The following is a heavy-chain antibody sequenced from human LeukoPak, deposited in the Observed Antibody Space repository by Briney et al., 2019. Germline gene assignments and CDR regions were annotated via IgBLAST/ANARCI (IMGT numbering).Heavy chain of an antibody. D-gene: IGHD6-6*01. CDR2: INHSGST. CDR1: GGSFSGYY. Sequence: SETLSLTCAVYGGSFSGYYWSWIRQPPGKGLEWIGEINHSGSTNYNPSLKSRVTISVDTSKNQLSLKLSSVTAADTAVYYCARSIAALDYWGQGTLVTVSS. CDR3: ARSIAALDY. V-gene: IGHV4-34*01. J-gene: IGHJ4*02.